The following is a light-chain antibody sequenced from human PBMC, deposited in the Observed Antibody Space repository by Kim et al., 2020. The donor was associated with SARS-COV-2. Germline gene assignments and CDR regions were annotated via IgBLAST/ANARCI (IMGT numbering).Light chain of an antibody. CDR1: QTISIL. V-gene: IGKV1-5*01. CDR3: HQYSRDSPWT. CDR2: DAS. J-gene: IGKJ1*01. Sequence: ASVGYRVPFTCRASQTISILLAWYQQKPGRAPKLLIYDASSLEGGVPSRFSGSGSGTEFTLTISSLQPDDSGTYYCHQYSRDSPWTFGQGTKLEI.